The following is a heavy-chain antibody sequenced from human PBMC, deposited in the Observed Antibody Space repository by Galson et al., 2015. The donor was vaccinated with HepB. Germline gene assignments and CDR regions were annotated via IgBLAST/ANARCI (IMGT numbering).Heavy chain of an antibody. CDR3: ARDYDSSGYYSDY. V-gene: IGHV3-7*01. Sequence: SLRLSCAASGFTFSSYWMSWVRQAPGKGLEWVANIKQDGSEKYYVDSVKGRFTISRDNAKNSLYLQMNSLRAEDTAVYYCARDYDSSGYYSDYWGQGTLVTVSS. J-gene: IGHJ4*02. CDR2: IKQDGSEK. CDR1: GFTFSSYW. D-gene: IGHD3-22*01.